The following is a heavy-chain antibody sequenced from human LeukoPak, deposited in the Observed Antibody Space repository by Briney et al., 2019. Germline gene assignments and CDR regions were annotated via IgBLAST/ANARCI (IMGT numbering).Heavy chain of an antibody. CDR2: IIPILGIA. V-gene: IGHV1-69*04. J-gene: IGHJ4*02. D-gene: IGHD5-12*01. CDR1: GGTFSSYA. Sequence: GASVKVSCKASGGTFSSYAISWVRQAPGQGLEWMGRIIPILGIANYAQKFQGRVTITADKSTSTAYMELSSLRSEDTAVYYCAREGRRLRLDDYWGQGTLVTVSS. CDR3: AREGRRLRLDDY.